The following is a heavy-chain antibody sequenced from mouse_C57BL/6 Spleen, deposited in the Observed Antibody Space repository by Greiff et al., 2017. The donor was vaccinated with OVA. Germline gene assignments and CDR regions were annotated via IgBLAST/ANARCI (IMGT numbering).Heavy chain of an antibody. CDR2: ISDGGSYT. D-gene: IGHD1-1*01. CDR1: GFTFSSYA. J-gene: IGHJ2*01. CDR3: ATQLITTVVASSYFDY. Sequence: EVKLEESGGGLVKPGGSLKLSCAASGFTFSSYAMSWVRQTPEKRLEWVATISDGGSYTYYPDNVKGRFTISRDNAKNNLYLQMSHLKSEDTAMYYCATQLITTVVASSYFDYWGQGTTLTVSS. V-gene: IGHV5-4*03.